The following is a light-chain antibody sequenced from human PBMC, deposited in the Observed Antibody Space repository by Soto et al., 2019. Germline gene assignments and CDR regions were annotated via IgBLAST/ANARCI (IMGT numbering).Light chain of an antibody. J-gene: IGKJ3*01. CDR2: EAS. V-gene: IGKV1-9*01. Sequence: DIQLTQSPSFLSASVGDRVTITCRASHGISTYAAWYQQKPGKAPELLIYEASTLQSGVPSRFSGGGSGTELTLTVSSLQPEDFATYYCQQVNSYPFTFGPGTKVDIK. CDR3: QQVNSYPFT. CDR1: HGISTY.